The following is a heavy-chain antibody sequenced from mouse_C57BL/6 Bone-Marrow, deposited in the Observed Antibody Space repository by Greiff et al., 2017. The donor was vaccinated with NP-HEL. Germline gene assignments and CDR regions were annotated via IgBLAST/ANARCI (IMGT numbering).Heavy chain of an antibody. CDR3: ARSRGYDKNFDY. V-gene: IGHV1-26*01. CDR2: INPNNGGT. Sequence: EVQLQQSGPELVKPGASVKISCKASGYTFTDYYMNWVKQSHGKSLEWIGDINPNNGGTSYNQKFKGKATLTVDKSSSTAYMEPRSLTSEDSAVYYCARSRGYDKNFDYWGQGTTLTVSS. CDR1: GYTFTDYY. J-gene: IGHJ2*01. D-gene: IGHD2-2*01.